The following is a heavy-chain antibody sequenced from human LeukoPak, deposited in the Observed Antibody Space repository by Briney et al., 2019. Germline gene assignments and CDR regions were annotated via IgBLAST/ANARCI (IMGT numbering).Heavy chain of an antibody. CDR3: AREKASSYYDFWSGYYTGSPMDV. CDR1: GFTFDDYA. J-gene: IGHJ6*04. CDR2: INSDGSST. D-gene: IGHD3-3*01. V-gene: IGHV3-74*01. Sequence: GGSLRLSCAASGFTFDDYAMHWVRQAPGKGLVWVSRINSDGSSTSYADSVKGRFTISRDNAKNTLYLQMNSLRAEDTAVYYCAREKASSYYDFWSGYYTGSPMDVWGKGTTVTVSS.